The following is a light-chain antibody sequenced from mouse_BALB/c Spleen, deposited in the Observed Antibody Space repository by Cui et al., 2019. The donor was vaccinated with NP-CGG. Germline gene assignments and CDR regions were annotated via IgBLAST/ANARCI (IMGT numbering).Light chain of an antibody. J-gene: IGLJ1*01. Sequence: QAVVTHESAPTTSPGETVTLTCHSSTGAVTTSNYANWVQEKPDHLFTGLIGGTNNRAPGVPARFSGSLIGDKAALTITGAQTEDEATYFCALWYSNHWVFGGGTKLTVL. CDR1: TGAVTTSNY. V-gene: IGLV1*01. CDR2: GTN. CDR3: ALWYSNHWV.